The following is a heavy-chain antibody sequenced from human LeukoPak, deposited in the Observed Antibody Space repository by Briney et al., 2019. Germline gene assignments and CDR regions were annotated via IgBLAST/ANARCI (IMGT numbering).Heavy chain of an antibody. Sequence: GESLKISCAASGFPFSNAWMGWVRQAPGKGLEWVGRIKSKTDGATTDYSAPVKGRFTVSRDDSKTTLYLQMNSLKTEDTAVYYCITDLARGGWGQGTLVIVSS. CDR2: IKSKTDGATT. CDR3: ITDLARGG. D-gene: IGHD6-25*01. J-gene: IGHJ4*02. CDR1: GFPFSNAW. V-gene: IGHV3-15*01.